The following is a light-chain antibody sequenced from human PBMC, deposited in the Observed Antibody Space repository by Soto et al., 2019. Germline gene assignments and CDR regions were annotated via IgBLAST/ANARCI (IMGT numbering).Light chain of an antibody. J-gene: IGLJ2*01. CDR3: QSFDSSLRGGV. CDR2: GNN. CDR1: SSNIGAPYD. Sequence: QSVLTQPPSVSGAPGQRVTISCTGSSSNIGAPYDVHWYQQLPGTAPKLLIYGNNNRPSGVPDRFSGSKSGPSASLAITGLQAEDEADYYCQSFDSSLRGGVFGGGTKLTVL. V-gene: IGLV1-40*01.